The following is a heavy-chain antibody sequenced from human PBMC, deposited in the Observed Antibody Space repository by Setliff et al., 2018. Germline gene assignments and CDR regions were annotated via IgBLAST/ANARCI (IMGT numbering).Heavy chain of an antibody. D-gene: IGHD2-21*01. V-gene: IGHV3-7*03. CDR2: IKEDGSEK. CDR3: SSYLVS. J-gene: IGHJ4*02. Sequence: GGSLRLSCVASGFTFCRHWMSWVRQAPGKGLEWVANIKEDGSEKHYVDSVKGRFTISRDNAKNSLYLQMKSLRAEDTAVYYCSSYLVSWGQGALVTVSS. CDR1: GFTFCRHW.